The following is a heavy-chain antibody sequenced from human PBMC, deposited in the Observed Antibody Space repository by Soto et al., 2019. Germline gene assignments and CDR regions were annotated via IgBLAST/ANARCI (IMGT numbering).Heavy chain of an antibody. D-gene: IGHD6-6*01. J-gene: IGHJ6*03. Sequence: PGGSLRLSCAASGFTFSSYAMSWVRQAPGKGLEWVSAISGSGGSTYYADSVKGRFTISRDNSKNTLYLQMNSLRAEDTAVYYCAKDGSSIAARPFLYYYYMDGWGKGTTVTVSS. CDR2: ISGSGGST. CDR1: GFTFSSYA. CDR3: AKDGSSIAARPFLYYYYMDG. V-gene: IGHV3-23*01.